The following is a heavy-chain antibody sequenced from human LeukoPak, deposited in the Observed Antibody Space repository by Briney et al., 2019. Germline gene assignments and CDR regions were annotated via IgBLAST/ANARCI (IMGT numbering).Heavy chain of an antibody. J-gene: IGHJ3*02. CDR3: ARAWGVKSYYNVRDAFDI. CDR2: IYYSGST. Sequence: SETLSLTCTVSGGSISSSSYYWRWIRQPPGKGLEWIGSIYYSGSTYYNPSLKSRVTISVDTSKNQFSLKLSSVTAADTDVYYCARAWGVKSYYNVRDAFDIWGQGTMVTVSS. V-gene: IGHV4-39*07. D-gene: IGHD3-10*01. CDR1: GGSISSSSYY.